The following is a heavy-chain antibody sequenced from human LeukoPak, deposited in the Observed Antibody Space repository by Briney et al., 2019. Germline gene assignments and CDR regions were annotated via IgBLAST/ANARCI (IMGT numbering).Heavy chain of an antibody. CDR3: ARLNWGRGDL. CDR1: EFPFNIYW. D-gene: IGHD7-27*01. Sequence: GGSLRLSCVASEFPFNIYWMGWVRLDPGKGLEWVANINQDGNEKYYVDSVKGRFTISRDNAKSSLYLQMNSLRAEDTAVYYCARLNWGRGDLWGQGALVTVSS. V-gene: IGHV3-7*01. CDR2: INQDGNEK. J-gene: IGHJ5*02.